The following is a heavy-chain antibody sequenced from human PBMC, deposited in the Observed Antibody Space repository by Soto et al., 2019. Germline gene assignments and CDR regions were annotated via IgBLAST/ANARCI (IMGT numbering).Heavy chain of an antibody. Sequence: SLRLSCTASGFTFGDFALTWFRQTPGKGLEWVGFIRSRPYGGTAEYAASVRGRFTISRDDSKSIAYLQMNGLKTEDTAFYYCTRVHTTGPVIPDYWGQGT. V-gene: IGHV3-49*03. CDR2: IRSRPYGGTA. CDR3: TRVHTTGPVIPDY. D-gene: IGHD1-1*01. J-gene: IGHJ4*02. CDR1: GFTFGDFA.